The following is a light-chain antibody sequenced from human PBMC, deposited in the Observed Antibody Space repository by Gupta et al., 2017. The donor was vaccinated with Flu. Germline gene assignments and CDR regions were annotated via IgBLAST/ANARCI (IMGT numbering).Light chain of an antibody. J-gene: IGLJ1*01. Sequence: QSALPPPASVSGSPAPSITISCTGTPNDVGSSNYVYWYQQHPGKAAKLMIYEVSNRPSGVSNHFSGSKAGNTASLTIAGLEAEDEADYYCSSYTSTSPDVFGTGTKVTVL. CDR1: PNDVGSSNY. CDR3: SSYTSTSPDV. CDR2: EVS. V-gene: IGLV2-14*01.